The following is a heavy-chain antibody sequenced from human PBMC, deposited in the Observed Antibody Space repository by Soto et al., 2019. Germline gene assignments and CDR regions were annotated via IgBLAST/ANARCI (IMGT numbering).Heavy chain of an antibody. CDR2: INAGNGNT. J-gene: IGHJ4*02. CDR3: ARGGRITVAETDY. D-gene: IGHD6-19*01. V-gene: IGHV1-3*01. Sequence: QVQLVQSGAEVKKPGASVKVSCKASGYTFTSYAMHWVRQAPGQRLEWMGWINAGNGNTKYSQKFQGRVTITRDTSASTAYMELSSLRSEDTAVYYCARGGRITVAETDYWGQGTLVTVSS. CDR1: GYTFTSYA.